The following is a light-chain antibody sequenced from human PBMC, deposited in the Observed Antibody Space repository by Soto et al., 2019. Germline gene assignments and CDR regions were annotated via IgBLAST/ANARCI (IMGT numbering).Light chain of an antibody. Sequence: QSVLTQPPSVSAAPGQKVTISCSGSSSNIGGNSVSWYQQLPGTAPKLLIYDDNKRPSGIPDRFSGSKSGTSATLGITVFQTGDEADYYCGSWDSSMSAYVFGTGTKGTVL. J-gene: IGLJ1*01. V-gene: IGLV1-51*01. CDR2: DDN. CDR3: GSWDSSMSAYV. CDR1: SSNIGGNS.